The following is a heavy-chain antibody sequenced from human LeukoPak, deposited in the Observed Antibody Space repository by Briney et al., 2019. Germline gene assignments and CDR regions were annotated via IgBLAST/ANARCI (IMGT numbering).Heavy chain of an antibody. V-gene: IGHV4-39*06. Sequence: SETLSLTCTVSGGSISSSIYYWGCIGQPPGKGLDWIGCIYYSGSTYYNPSLKSRVTISVATSTNQFPLQLSSVTAADTAVYYCARSVVVAAPCDHWGQGTLVTVSS. CDR1: GGSISSSIYY. CDR3: ARSVVVAAPCDH. J-gene: IGHJ4*02. CDR2: IYYSGST. D-gene: IGHD2-15*01.